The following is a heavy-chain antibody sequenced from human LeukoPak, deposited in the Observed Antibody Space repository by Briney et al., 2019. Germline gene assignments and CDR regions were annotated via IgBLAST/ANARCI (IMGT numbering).Heavy chain of an antibody. CDR2: IYSRGST. J-gene: IGHJ4*02. CDR1: GGSISSSNYY. V-gene: IGHV4-39*01. D-gene: IGHD5-18*01. Sequence: SETLSLTCIVSGGSISSSNYYWGWIRQSPGKGLEWIGSIYSRGSTYYNPSLKSRVIVSSDMSKNQFSLMLNSVTAADTAVYYCARHGYSYGWPPFDYWGQGTLVTVSS. CDR3: ARHGYSYGWPPFDY.